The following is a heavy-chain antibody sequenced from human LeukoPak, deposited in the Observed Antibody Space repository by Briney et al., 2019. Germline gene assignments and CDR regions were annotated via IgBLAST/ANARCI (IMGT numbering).Heavy chain of an antibody. CDR2: IIPIFGTA. Sequence: SVKVSCKASGGAFSSYAISWVRQAPGQGLEWMGGIIPIFGTANYAQKFQGRVTITTDESTSTAYMELSSLRSEDTAVYYCARDNVPATTNWFDPWGQGTLVTVSS. CDR3: ARDNVPATTNWFDP. D-gene: IGHD2-2*01. V-gene: IGHV1-69*05. J-gene: IGHJ5*02. CDR1: GGAFSSYA.